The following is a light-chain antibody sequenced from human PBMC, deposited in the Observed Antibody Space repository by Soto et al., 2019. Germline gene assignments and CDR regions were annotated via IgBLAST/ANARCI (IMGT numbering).Light chain of an antibody. V-gene: IGKV1-9*01. CDR1: QGISSF. J-gene: IGKJ1*01. CDR3: QQLKSYPQT. CDR2: AAS. Sequence: DIQLTQSPSFLSASVGDRVTITYRASQGISSFLAWYQQKPGKAPKLLIYAASTLLSGVPSRFSGSGSGTEFTLTISSLQPEDSATYYCQQLKSYPQTFGQGTKVDI.